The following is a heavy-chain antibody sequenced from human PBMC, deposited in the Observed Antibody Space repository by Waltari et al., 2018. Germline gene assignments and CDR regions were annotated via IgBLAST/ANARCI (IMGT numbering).Heavy chain of an antibody. V-gene: IGHV3-23*01. CDR1: GFTFSSSA. J-gene: IGHJ4*02. CDR2: ISGSGGST. Sequence: EVQLLESGGGLVQPGGSLRLSCAASGFTFSSSAMSWVRQAPGKVLEWVSSISGSGGSTYYADSVKGRFTISRDNSKNTLYLQMNSLRAEDTAVYYCAKGHSSSPTFDFDYWGQGTLVTVSS. D-gene: IGHD6-6*01. CDR3: AKGHSSSPTFDFDY.